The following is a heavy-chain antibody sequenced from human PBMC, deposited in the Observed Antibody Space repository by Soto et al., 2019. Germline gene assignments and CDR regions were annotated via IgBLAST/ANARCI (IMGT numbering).Heavy chain of an antibody. V-gene: IGHV3-53*01. J-gene: IGHJ3*02. CDR3: ASPGGDGYNYGAFDI. CDR2: IYSGGST. CDR1: GFTVSSNY. D-gene: IGHD5-12*01. Sequence: GGSLRLSCAASGFTVSSNYMSWVRQAPGKGLEWVSVIYSGGSTYYADSVKGRFTISRDNSKNTLYLQMNSLRAEDTAVYYCASPGGDGYNYGAFDIWGQGTRVTVSS.